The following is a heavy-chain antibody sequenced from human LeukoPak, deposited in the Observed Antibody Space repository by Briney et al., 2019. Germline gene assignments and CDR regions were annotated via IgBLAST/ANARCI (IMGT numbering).Heavy chain of an antibody. Sequence: GASVKVSCKASGYTFTSYYMHWVRQAPGQGLEWMGIINPSGGSTSYAQKFQGRVTMTTDTSTSTAYMELRSLRSDDTAVYYCARLSDVNGGPFDYWGQGTLVTVSS. D-gene: IGHD4-23*01. CDR1: GYTFTSYY. CDR3: ARLSDVNGGPFDY. J-gene: IGHJ4*02. CDR2: INPSGGST. V-gene: IGHV1-46*01.